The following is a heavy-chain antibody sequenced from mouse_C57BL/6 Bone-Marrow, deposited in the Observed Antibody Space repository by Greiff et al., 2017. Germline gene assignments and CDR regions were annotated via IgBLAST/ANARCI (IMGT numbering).Heavy chain of an antibody. CDR2: ISSGSSTI. D-gene: IGHD1-1*01. Sequence: EVKVVESGGGLVKPGGSLKLSCAASGFTFSDYGMHWVRQAPEKGLEWVAYISSGSSTIYYADTVKGRFTISRDNAKNTLFLQMTSLRSEDTAMYYCARRYYGSSWGFAYWGQGTLVTVSA. V-gene: IGHV5-17*01. J-gene: IGHJ3*01. CDR3: ARRYYGSSWGFAY. CDR1: GFTFSDYG.